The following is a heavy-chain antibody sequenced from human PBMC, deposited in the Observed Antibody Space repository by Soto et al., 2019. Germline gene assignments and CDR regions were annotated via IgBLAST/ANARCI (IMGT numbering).Heavy chain of an antibody. CDR2: ISGRGDST. V-gene: IGHV3-23*01. CDR3: VKEERVVVTDSRFDP. CDR1: GFTFISYA. Sequence: EVQLLESGGGLVQPGGSLRLSCAASGFTFISYAMIWVRQAPGKGLEWVSAISGRGDSTYYADSVKGRFTISRDNSKNMLFLQLNSLRADDTAVYYCVKEERVVVTDSRFDPCGQGALVTVSS. J-gene: IGHJ5*02. D-gene: IGHD2-21*02.